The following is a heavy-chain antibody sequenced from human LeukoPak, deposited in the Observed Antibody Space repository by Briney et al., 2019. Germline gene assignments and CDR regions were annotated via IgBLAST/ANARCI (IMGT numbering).Heavy chain of an antibody. J-gene: IGHJ4*02. CDR3: ARVSKGSGYYDSSAPFDY. D-gene: IGHD3-22*01. Sequence: PSQTLSLTCTVSGGSTSSGDYYWSWIRQPPGKGLEWIGYIYYSGSTYYNPSLKSRVTISVDTSKNQFSLKLSSETAADTAVYYCARVSKGSGYYDSSAPFDYWGQGTLVTVSS. CDR1: GGSTSSGDYY. V-gene: IGHV4-31*03. CDR2: IYYSGST.